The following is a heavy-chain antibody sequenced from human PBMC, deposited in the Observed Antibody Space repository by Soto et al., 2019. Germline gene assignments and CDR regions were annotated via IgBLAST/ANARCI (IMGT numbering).Heavy chain of an antibody. CDR1: GYTFTGYY. CDR3: ARTPKMTTVTPARSGMDV. D-gene: IGHD4-4*01. CDR2: INPNSGGT. J-gene: IGHJ6*02. V-gene: IGHV1-2*04. Sequence: QVQLVQSGAEVKKPGASVKVSCKASGYTFTGYYMHWVRQAPGQGLEWMGWINPNSGGTNYAQKFQGWVTMTRDTSISTAYMELSRLRSDDTAVYYCARTPKMTTVTPARSGMDVWGQGTTVTVSS.